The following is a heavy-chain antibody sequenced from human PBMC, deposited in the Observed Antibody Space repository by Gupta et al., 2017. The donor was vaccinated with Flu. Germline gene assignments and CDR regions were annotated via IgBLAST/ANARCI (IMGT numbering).Heavy chain of an antibody. CDR1: GYTFADYS. D-gene: IGHD2-8*02. J-gene: IGHJ4*02. CDR2: VDPENGET. V-gene: IGHV1-69-2*01. Sequence: EVQLVQSGAEVKNPGAAVKLSCRVSGYTFADYSIHWVKQAPGKGLQWMGLVDPENGETIFAEAFQGRVTLTANTSLDTAYMELTSLRSEDTAVYYCATQFCTGSTCYQIAYWGQGTLVTVSS. CDR3: ATQFCTGSTCYQIAY.